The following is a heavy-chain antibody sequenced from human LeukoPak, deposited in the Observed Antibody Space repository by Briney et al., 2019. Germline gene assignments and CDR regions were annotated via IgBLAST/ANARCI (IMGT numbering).Heavy chain of an antibody. Sequence: GASVKVSCKASGYTFTSYAMHWVRQAPGQRLEWMGWINAGNGNTKYSQKFQGRVTITRDTSASTAYMELSSLRSEDTAVYYCARGRGSSRYFDLWGRGTLVTVSS. CDR1: GYTFTSYA. V-gene: IGHV1-3*01. CDR3: ARGRGSSRYFDL. J-gene: IGHJ2*01. D-gene: IGHD6-13*01. CDR2: INAGNGNT.